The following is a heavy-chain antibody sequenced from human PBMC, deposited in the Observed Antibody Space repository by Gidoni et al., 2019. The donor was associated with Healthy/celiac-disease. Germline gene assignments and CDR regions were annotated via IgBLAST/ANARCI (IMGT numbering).Heavy chain of an antibody. V-gene: IGHV1-69*01. J-gene: IGHJ4*02. D-gene: IGHD1-26*01. CDR3: ARDGGSIVGAVWLDY. Sequence: QVQLVQSGAEVKKPGSSVTVSCKASGGTFRRYAISWVRQAPGQGLEWMGGIIPILGTANYAQKFQGRVTITADESTSTAYMELSSLRSEDTAVYYCARDGGSIVGAVWLDYWGQGTLVTVSS. CDR2: IIPILGTA. CDR1: GGTFRRYA.